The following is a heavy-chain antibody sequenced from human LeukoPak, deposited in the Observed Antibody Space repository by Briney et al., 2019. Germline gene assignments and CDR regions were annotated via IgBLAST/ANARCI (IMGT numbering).Heavy chain of an antibody. V-gene: IGHV4-61*02. CDR2: IYTSGST. J-gene: IGHJ3*02. CDR1: GGSISSGSYY. Sequence: PSETLSLTCTVSGGSISSGSYYWSWIRQPAGKGLEWIGRIYTSGSTNYNPSLKSRVTISVDTSKNQFSLKLSSVTAADTAVYYCARVRMVRGDDAFDIWGQGTMVTVSS. D-gene: IGHD3-10*01. CDR3: ARVRMVRGDDAFDI.